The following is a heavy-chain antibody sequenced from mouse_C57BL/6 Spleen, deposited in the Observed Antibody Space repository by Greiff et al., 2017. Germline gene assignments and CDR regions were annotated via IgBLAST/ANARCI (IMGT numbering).Heavy chain of an antibody. CDR2: IYPGSGST. Sequence: QVQLQQPGAELVKPGASVKMSCKASGYTFTSYWITWVKKRPGPGLEWIGDIYPGSGSTNYNEKFKSKATRTVDTSSSTAYIQLSSLTSEDSAVYYCARTTVVANFDYWGQGTTLTVSS. CDR1: GYTFTSYW. D-gene: IGHD1-1*01. V-gene: IGHV1-55*01. CDR3: ARTTVVANFDY. J-gene: IGHJ2*01.